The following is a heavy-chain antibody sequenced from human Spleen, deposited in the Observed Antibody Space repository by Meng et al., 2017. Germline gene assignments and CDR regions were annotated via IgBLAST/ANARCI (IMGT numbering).Heavy chain of an antibody. CDR1: GGSFSDYY. Sequence: QAQGTQLGAGLLKPSETLSVTCVVLGGSFSDYYWSWIRQPPGKGLEWIGEINHSGSTNYKPSLTSRVTISVDTSKNQFSLKVRSVTAADTAVYYCARDKTSPGYFDLWGRGTLVTVSS. CDR2: INHSGST. D-gene: IGHD1-14*01. V-gene: IGHV4-34*01. J-gene: IGHJ2*01. CDR3: ARDKTSPGYFDL.